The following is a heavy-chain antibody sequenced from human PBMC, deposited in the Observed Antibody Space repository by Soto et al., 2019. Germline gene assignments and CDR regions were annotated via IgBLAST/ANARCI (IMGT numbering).Heavy chain of an antibody. J-gene: IGHJ4*02. CDR1: GGSFSGHY. CDR2: INHSGIT. V-gene: IGHV4-34*01. D-gene: IGHD6-19*01. CDR3: AIGPRMWLAGGGY. Sequence: SETLSLTCAVYGGSFSGHYWSWIRQPPGKGLEWLGEINHSGITDYNPSLKSRITISIDTSKKQFSLKLNSVTAADTAVYYCAIGPRMWLAGGGYWGQGTQVTVSS.